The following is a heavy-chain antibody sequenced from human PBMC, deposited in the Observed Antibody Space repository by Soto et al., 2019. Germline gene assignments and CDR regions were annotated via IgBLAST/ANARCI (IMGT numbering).Heavy chain of an antibody. J-gene: IGHJ4*02. D-gene: IGHD3-9*01. CDR3: ARENQILTGYSPPDS. CDR2: ISSSSSYI. CDR1: GFTFSSYS. Sequence: GGSLRLSCAASGFTFSSYSMNWVRQAPGKGLEWVSSISSSSSYIYYADSVKGRFTISRDNAKNSLYLQMNSLRAEDTAVYYCARENQILTGYSPPDSWGQGTLVTVSS. V-gene: IGHV3-21*01.